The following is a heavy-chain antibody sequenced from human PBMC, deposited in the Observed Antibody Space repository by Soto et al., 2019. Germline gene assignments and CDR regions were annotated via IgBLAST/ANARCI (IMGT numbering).Heavy chain of an antibody. CDR3: ANDYGDYYYYGMDV. CDR1: GFTFSSYG. V-gene: IGHV3-30*18. D-gene: IGHD4-17*01. CDR2: ISYDGSNK. Sequence: PGGSLRLSCAASGFTFSSYGMHWVRQAPGKGLEWVAVISYDGSNKYYADSVKGRFTISRDNSKNTLYLQMNSLRAEDTAVYYCANDYGDYYYYGMDVWGQGTTVTVSS. J-gene: IGHJ6*02.